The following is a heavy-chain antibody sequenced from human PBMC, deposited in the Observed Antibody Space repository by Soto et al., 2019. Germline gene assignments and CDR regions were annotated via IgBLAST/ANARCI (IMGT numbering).Heavy chain of an antibody. CDR1: GDTFSNHT. J-gene: IGHJ6*03. D-gene: IGHD4-17*01. V-gene: IGHV1-69*04. CDR3: ARVAAMGTVTKGYYYYMVV. CDR2: IIPMLGVA. Sequence: QVQLVQSGAEVKKPGSSVKVSCKASGDTFSNHTISWVRQAPGQGLEWMGRIIPMLGVANYAQKLQGRVTITADKTSSTAYMEMSSLRSADTAVYYCARVAAMGTVTKGYYYYMVVWGKGTTVTVSS.